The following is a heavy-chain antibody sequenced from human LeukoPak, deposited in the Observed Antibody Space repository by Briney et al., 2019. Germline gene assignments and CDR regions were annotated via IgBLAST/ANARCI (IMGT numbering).Heavy chain of an antibody. D-gene: IGHD2-15*01. V-gene: IGHV1-18*01. CDR2: INAYNGNT. J-gene: IGHJ4*02. CDR3: ARLKDGYYDY. Sequence: ASVKVSCKASGYTFTSYGISWVRQAPGQGLVWMGWINAYNGNTDYVQRLQGRVTMTTDTSTSTAYMEVRSLRSDDTAVYYCARLKDGYYDYWGQRTLVTVSS. CDR1: GYTFTSYG.